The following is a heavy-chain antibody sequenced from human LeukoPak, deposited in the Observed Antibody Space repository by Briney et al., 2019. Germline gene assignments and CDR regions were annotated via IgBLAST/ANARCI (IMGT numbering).Heavy chain of an antibody. V-gene: IGHV3-33*01. CDR3: ATPHTGPGGGTNYPPHY. J-gene: IGHJ4*02. Sequence: GGSLRLSCAASGFTFSSYGMHWVRQAPGKGLEWVAVIWYDGSNKYYADSVKGRFTISRDNSKNTLYLQMNSLRAEDTALYYCATPHTGPGGGTNYPPHYWGQGTLVTVSS. D-gene: IGHD3-10*01. CDR1: GFTFSSYG. CDR2: IWYDGSNK.